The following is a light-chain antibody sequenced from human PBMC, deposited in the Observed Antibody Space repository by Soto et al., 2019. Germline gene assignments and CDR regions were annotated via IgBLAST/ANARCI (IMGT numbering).Light chain of an antibody. CDR2: KAS. V-gene: IGKV1-5*03. Sequence: DIQMTQSPSNLSGSVGDRVTITCRASKTISSWLAWYQQKPGKAPKLLIYKASTLKSGVPSRFSGSGSGTEFTLTISNLQPDDFATYYCQHYNSYSEAFGQGTKVELK. CDR3: QHYNSYSEA. J-gene: IGKJ1*01. CDR1: KTISSW.